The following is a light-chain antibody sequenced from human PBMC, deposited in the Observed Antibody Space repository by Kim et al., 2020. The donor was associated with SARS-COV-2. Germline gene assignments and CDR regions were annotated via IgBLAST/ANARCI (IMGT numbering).Light chain of an antibody. V-gene: IGLV2-14*03. CDR3: SSYTTSSTYV. J-gene: IGLJ1*01. CDR1: SSDVGAYNY. Sequence: GQSITISCTGTSSDVGAYNYVSWYQQHPGKAPKPIIYDVNQWPSGLSDRFSGSKSGNTASLTISGLQADDEADYFCSSYTTSSTYVFGTGTMVTVL. CDR2: DVN.